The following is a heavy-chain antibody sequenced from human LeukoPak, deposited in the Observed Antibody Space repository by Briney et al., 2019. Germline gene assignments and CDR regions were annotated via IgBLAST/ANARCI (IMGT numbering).Heavy chain of an antibody. Sequence: SETLSLTCAVSGGSISSSNWWSWVRQPPGKGLEWIGEMYHSGSTNYNPFLKSRVTISVDKSKNQFSLKLSSVTAADTAVYYYARVIGSGSYRYFDYWGQGTLVTVSS. V-gene: IGHV4-4*02. CDR1: GGSISSSNW. D-gene: IGHD3-10*01. CDR3: ARVIGSGSYRYFDY. J-gene: IGHJ4*02. CDR2: MYHSGST.